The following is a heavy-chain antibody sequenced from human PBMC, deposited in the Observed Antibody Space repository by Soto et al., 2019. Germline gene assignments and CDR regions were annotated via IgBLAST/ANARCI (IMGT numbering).Heavy chain of an antibody. J-gene: IGHJ4*02. CDR3: ARSDYFWNGVYYPYYFDH. CDR2: ISYSGRT. V-gene: IGHV4-59*08. D-gene: IGHD3-16*01. Sequence: SETLSLTCTVSDDSINTHYWSWVRQPPGKELEWIGYISYSGRTDYNPSLKSRVTLSLDTSKNQFSLKLSSVTAADTALYHCARSDYFWNGVYYPYYFDHWGQGTLVTVSS. CDR1: DDSINTHY.